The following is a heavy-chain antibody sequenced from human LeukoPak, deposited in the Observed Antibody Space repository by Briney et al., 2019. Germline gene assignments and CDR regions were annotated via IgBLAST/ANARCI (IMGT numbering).Heavy chain of an antibody. V-gene: IGHV7-4-1*02. CDR3: VRVKQWLVPSALYY. CDR2: INTNTGNP. Sequence: ASVKVSCKASGYTFTSYAMNWVRQAPGQGLEWMGWINTNTGNPTYAQGFTGRFVFSLDTSVSTAYLQISGLKAEDTAVYYCVRVKQWLVPSALYYWGQGTLVTVSS. J-gene: IGHJ4*02. CDR1: GYTFTSYA. D-gene: IGHD6-19*01.